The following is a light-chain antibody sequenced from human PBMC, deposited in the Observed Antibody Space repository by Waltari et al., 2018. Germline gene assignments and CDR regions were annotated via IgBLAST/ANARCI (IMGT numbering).Light chain of an antibody. CDR3: HQSYSLPWT. CDR2: YAS. V-gene: IGKV6-21*01. Sequence: EIVLTQSPEFQSVTPKEKVTITCRASRSIGSSLHWYQQKPDQSPKLLIKYASQSFSGVPSRFSGSGSGTDFTLTINSLEAEDAATYYCHQSYSLPWTFGQGTKVEIK. J-gene: IGKJ1*01. CDR1: RSIGSS.